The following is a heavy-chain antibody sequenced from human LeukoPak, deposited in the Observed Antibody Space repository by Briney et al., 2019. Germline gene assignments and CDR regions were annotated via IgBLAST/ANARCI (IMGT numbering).Heavy chain of an antibody. Sequence: PSETLSLTCTVSGGSISRYYWSWIRQPAGKGLEWIGRIYTSGSTKYNPSLKSRVTMSVDTSKNQFSLKLSSVTAADTAVYYCARDSPRYCSGGSCYSYMSAFDIWGQGTMVTVSS. CDR2: IYTSGST. D-gene: IGHD2-15*01. CDR3: ARDSPRYCSGGSCYSYMSAFDI. V-gene: IGHV4-4*07. CDR1: GGSISRYY. J-gene: IGHJ3*02.